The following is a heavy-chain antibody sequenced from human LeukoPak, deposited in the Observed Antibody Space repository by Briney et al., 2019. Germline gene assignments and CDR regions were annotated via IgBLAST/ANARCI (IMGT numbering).Heavy chain of an antibody. Sequence: GGSLRLSCAASGFTFSSYAMSWVRQAPGKGLEWVSAISGSGGSTYYADSVKGRFTISRDNSKNTLYPQMNSLRAEDTAVYYCAKSGLSGGYSYGYVPPNFDYWGQGTLVTVSS. J-gene: IGHJ4*02. D-gene: IGHD5-18*01. CDR3: AKSGLSGGYSYGYVPPNFDY. CDR2: ISGSGGST. V-gene: IGHV3-23*01. CDR1: GFTFSSYA.